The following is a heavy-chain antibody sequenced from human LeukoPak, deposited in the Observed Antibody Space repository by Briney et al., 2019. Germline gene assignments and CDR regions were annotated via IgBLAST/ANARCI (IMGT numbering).Heavy chain of an antibody. D-gene: IGHD6-19*01. J-gene: IGHJ4*02. CDR1: GYTFTNYA. CDR3: ATLGPPYSSGWYYFDY. CDR2: INAGNGNT. V-gene: IGHV1-3*01. Sequence: ASVKVSCKTSGYTFTNYAMHWVRQAPGQRLEWMGWINAGNGNTKYSQKFQGRVTITRDTSASTAYMELSSLRSEDTAVYYCATLGPPYSSGWYYFDYWGQGTLVTASS.